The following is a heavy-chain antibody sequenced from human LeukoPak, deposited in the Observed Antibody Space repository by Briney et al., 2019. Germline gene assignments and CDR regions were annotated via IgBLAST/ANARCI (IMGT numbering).Heavy chain of an antibody. V-gene: IGHV3-23*01. CDR3: AKDAGTYYYDSSGYSLD. CDR1: GFTFSSYA. CDR2: ISGSGGST. Sequence: GGSLRLSCTASGFTFSSYAMSWVRQAPGKGLEWVSAISGSGGSTYYADSVKGRFTISRDNSKNTLYLQMNSLRAEDTAVYYCAKDAGTYYYDSSGYSLDWGQGTLVTVSS. J-gene: IGHJ4*02. D-gene: IGHD3-22*01.